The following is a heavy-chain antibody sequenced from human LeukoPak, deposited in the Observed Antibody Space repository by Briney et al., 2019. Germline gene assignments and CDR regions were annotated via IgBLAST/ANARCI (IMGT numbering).Heavy chain of an antibody. J-gene: IGHJ4*02. CDR2: ISYDGSNK. CDR3: ARESGYSSGGGDY. V-gene: IGHV3-30-3*01. D-gene: IGHD6-19*01. CDR1: GFSFSKYP. Sequence: PGGSLRLSCGASGFSFSKYPIHWVRQAPGKGLEWVAVISYDGSNKYYADSVKGRSTISRDNSKNTLYLQMNSLRAEDTAVYYCARESGYSSGGGDYWGQGTLVTVSS.